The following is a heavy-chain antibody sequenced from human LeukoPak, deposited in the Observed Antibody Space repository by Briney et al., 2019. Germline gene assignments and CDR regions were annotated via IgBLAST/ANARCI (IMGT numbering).Heavy chain of an antibody. CDR1: GGSMSNYY. CDR2: IYNSGST. Sequence: SETLSLTCTVSGGSMSNYYWSWIRQPAGRGLEWIGRIYNSGSTNYNPSLKSRVTMSLDTSKNQFSLKLSSVTAADTAVYYCARDHDTSGWYKWFDPWGQGTPVTVSS. J-gene: IGHJ5*02. CDR3: ARDHDTSGWYKWFDP. D-gene: IGHD6-19*01. V-gene: IGHV4-4*07.